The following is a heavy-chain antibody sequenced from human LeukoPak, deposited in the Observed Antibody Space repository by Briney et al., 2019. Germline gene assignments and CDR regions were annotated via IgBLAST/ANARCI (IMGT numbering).Heavy chain of an antibody. V-gene: IGHV3-9*01. CDR3: AKGLGKSSGWATLDY. Sequence: QTGGSLRLSCAASGFIFNDYAMHWVRQAPGKGLEWVSGINWNSNSIGYADSVKGRFTISRDNAKNSLYLQMNSLRAEDTAFYYCAKGLGKSSGWATLDYWGQGTLVTVSS. CDR1: GFIFNDYA. J-gene: IGHJ4*02. D-gene: IGHD6-19*01. CDR2: INWNSNSI.